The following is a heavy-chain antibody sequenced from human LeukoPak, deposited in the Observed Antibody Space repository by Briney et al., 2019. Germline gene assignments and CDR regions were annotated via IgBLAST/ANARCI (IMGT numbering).Heavy chain of an antibody. Sequence: GGSLRLSCAASGFTFSSYWMSWVRQAPGKGLEWVANIKQDGSEKYYVDFVKGRFTISRDNAKNSLYLQMNSLRAEDTAVYYCARDGDYVRRGYGMDVWGQGTTVTVSS. J-gene: IGHJ6*02. CDR1: GFTFSSYW. CDR2: IKQDGSEK. D-gene: IGHD4-17*01. V-gene: IGHV3-7*01. CDR3: ARDGDYVRRGYGMDV.